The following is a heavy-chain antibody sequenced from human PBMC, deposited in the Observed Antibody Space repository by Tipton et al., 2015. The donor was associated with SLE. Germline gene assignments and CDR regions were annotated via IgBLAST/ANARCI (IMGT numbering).Heavy chain of an antibody. J-gene: IGHJ4*02. CDR1: GYTFVSCG. D-gene: IGHD6-13*01. V-gene: IGHV1-18*01. CDR3: ARGGVAAAGRPFDY. CDR2: ISTYNGNT. Sequence: QLVQSGVEVKKPGASVKVSCKASGYTFVSCGINWVRQAPGQGLEWMGWISTYNGNTNYAQKFQGRVTMTTDTSTSTVYMDLKSLRSDDTAVYYCARGGVAAAGRPFDYWGQGTLDTVSS.